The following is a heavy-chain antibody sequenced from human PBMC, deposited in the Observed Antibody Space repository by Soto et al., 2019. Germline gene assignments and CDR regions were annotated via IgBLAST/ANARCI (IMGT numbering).Heavy chain of an antibody. V-gene: IGHV3-21*01. CDR1: GFTFSSYS. J-gene: IGHJ4*02. CDR2: ISSSSSYI. D-gene: IGHD5-12*01. CDR3: ASGIVATKRQYYFDY. Sequence: EVQLVESGGGLVKPGGSLRLSCAASGFTFSSYSMKWVRQAPGKGLEWVSSISSSSSYIYYADSVKGRFTISRDNAKNSLYLQMNSLRAEDTAVYYCASGIVATKRQYYFDYWGQGTLVTVSS.